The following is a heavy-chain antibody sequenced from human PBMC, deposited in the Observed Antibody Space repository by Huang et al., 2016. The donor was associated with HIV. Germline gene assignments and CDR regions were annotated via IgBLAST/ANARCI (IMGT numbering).Heavy chain of an antibody. CDR1: GFTFSSYA. CDR2: ITDGINNR. CDR3: AKDADTSGYDVLGPFGS. D-gene: IGHD3-3*01. V-gene: IGHV3-23*01. J-gene: IGHJ4*02. Sequence: EVLLLESGGGLVQPGGSLRLSCVASGFTFSSYAMSWVRQGPGKGVEWVSGITDGINNRYYAHAVKGRFAVSRDDATNTLDLQMNSLRAEDTAVYYCAKDADTSGYDVLGPFGSWGQGTLVTVSS.